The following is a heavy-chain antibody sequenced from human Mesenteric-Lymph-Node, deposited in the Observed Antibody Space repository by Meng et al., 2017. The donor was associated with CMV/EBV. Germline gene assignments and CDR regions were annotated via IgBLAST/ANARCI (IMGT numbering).Heavy chain of an antibody. V-gene: IGHV4-30-4*08. Sequence: VSGASISNGYYYWSWIRQPPGQGLEWIGYIYDSGNTYYSPSLRHRVTISLDTSKNHFSLSLSSATATDTGVYYCARVMAAAGRGFDYWGQGTLVTVSS. CDR3: ARVMAAAGRGFDY. D-gene: IGHD6-13*01. CDR2: IYDSGNT. CDR1: GASISNGYYY. J-gene: IGHJ4*02.